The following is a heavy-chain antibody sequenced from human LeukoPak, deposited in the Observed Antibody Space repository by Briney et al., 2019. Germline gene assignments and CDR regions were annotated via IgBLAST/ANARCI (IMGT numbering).Heavy chain of an antibody. J-gene: IGHJ4*02. CDR3: AREADPSSGWYDY. D-gene: IGHD6-19*01. CDR2: ISAYNGNT. Sequence: ASVKVSCKASGYTFTSYGISWVRQAPGQGLEWMGWISAYNGNTNYAQKLQGRVTMTTDTSTSTADMELRSLRSDDTAVYYCAREADPSSGWYDYWGQGTLVTVSS. V-gene: IGHV1-18*04. CDR1: GYTFTSYG.